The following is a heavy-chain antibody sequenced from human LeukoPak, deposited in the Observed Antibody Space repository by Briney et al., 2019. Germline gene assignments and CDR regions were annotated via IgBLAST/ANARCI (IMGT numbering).Heavy chain of an antibody. J-gene: IGHJ4*02. CDR2: ISGSGGST. CDR3: ATHSGLYYDFWSGYYLDY. CDR1: GFTFSSYA. D-gene: IGHD3-3*01. V-gene: IGHV3-23*01. Sequence: GGSLRLSCAASGFTFSSYAMSWVRQAPGKGLEWVSAISGSGGSTYYADSVKGRFTISRDNSKNTLYLQMNSLRAEDTAVYYCATHSGLYYDFWSGYYLDYWGQGTLVTVSS.